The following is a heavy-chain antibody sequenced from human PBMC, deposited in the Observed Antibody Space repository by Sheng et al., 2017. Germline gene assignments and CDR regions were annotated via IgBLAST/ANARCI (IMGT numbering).Heavy chain of an antibody. CDR3: ASVSSSGGYWSYFQH. CDR2: IIPILGIA. Sequence: QVQLVQSGAEVKKPGSSVKVSCKASGGTFSSYTISWVRQAPGQGLEWMGRIIPILGIANYAQKFQGRVTITADKSTSTAYMELSSLRSEDTAVYYCASVSSSGGYWSYFQHWGQGTLVTVSS. V-gene: IGHV1-69*02. J-gene: IGHJ1*01. CDR1: GGTFSSYT. D-gene: IGHD2-8*02.